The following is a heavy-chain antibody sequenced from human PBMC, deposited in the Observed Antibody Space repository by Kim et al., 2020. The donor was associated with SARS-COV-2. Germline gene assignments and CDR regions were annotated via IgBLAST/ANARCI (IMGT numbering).Heavy chain of an antibody. D-gene: IGHD5-18*01. CDR2: INPNSGGT. V-gene: IGHV1-2*02. CDR1: GYTFTGYY. Sequence: ASVKVSCKASGYTFTGYYMHWVRQAPGQGLEWMGWINPNSGGTNYAQKFQGRVTMTRDTSISTAYMELSRLRSDDTAVYYCARGGYSYGPLFGYWVQGTLVTVSS. J-gene: IGHJ4*02. CDR3: ARGGYSYGPLFGY.